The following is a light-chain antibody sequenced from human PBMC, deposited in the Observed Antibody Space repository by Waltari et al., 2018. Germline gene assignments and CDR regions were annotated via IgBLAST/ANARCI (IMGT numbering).Light chain of an antibody. V-gene: IGKV4-1*01. CDR1: QSVLYNSNSKNY. J-gene: IGKJ1*01. CDR3: QQYYSSPRT. CDR2: WAS. Sequence: DIVMTQSPDSLAVSLGERATINCKSSQSVLYNSNSKNYLAWYQQKPGQPPKLLIYWASTRQSGVPDRFSGGGSGTDFTLTISSRQAEDVAVYYCQQYYSSPRTFGQGTKVEIK.